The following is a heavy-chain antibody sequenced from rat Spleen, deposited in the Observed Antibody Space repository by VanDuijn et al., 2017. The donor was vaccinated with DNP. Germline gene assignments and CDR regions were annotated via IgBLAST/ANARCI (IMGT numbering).Heavy chain of an antibody. CDR2: IIYDGSHT. Sequence: EVQLVESGGGVVQPGKSLKLSCAASGFSFSDSAMAWVRQSPKMGLEWVATIIYDGSHTFYRDSVKGRFTVSRDNRKNILYLQMDSLRSEDTATYSCTKRWFGSFDYWGQGVMVTVSP. D-gene: IGHD1-12*02. V-gene: IGHV5-17*01. J-gene: IGHJ2*01. CDR1: GFSFSDSA. CDR3: TKRWFGSFDY.